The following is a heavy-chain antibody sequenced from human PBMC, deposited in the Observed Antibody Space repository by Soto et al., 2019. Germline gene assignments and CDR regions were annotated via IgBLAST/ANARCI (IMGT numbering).Heavy chain of an antibody. CDR1: GGSISSYY. CDR2: IYYSGST. D-gene: IGHD3-22*01. V-gene: IGHV4-59*08. CDR3: ARLGGYYQAFDQ. J-gene: IGHJ4*02. Sequence: NLSETLSLTCTVSGGSISSYYGGWFRQPPGKGLEWIGYIYYSGSTTYHPSLKSRVTISVDTSKNQFSLNLTSVTAADTAVYYCARLGGYYQAFDQWGQGSLVTVSS.